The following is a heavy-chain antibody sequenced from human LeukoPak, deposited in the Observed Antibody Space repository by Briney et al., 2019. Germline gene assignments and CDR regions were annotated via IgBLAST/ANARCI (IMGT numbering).Heavy chain of an antibody. CDR2: ISYDGSNK. D-gene: IGHD2-2*01. J-gene: IGHJ4*02. CDR1: GFTFSSYG. V-gene: IGHV3-30*18. CDR3: GKDEMLWPTMPLNE. Sequence: GGSLRLSCTASGFTFSSYGMHWVRQAPGKGLEWVAVISYDGSNKYYADSVKGRFTISRDNSKNTLYLQMNSLRAEDTAVYYCGKDEMLWPTMPLNEWGQGTRVSVSS.